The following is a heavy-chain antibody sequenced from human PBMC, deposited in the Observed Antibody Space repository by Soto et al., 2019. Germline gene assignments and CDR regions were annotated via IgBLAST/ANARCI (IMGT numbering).Heavy chain of an antibody. V-gene: IGHV3-30-3*01. CDR1: GFTFSSYA. CDR3: AREKRSSSSSYYFDY. J-gene: IGHJ4*02. D-gene: IGHD6-6*01. Sequence: PGGSLRLSXAASGFTFSSYAMHWVRQAPGKGLEWVAVISYDGSNKYYADSVKGRFTISRDNSKNTLYLQMNSLRAEDTAVYYCAREKRSSSSSYYFDYWGQGTLVTSPQ. CDR2: ISYDGSNK.